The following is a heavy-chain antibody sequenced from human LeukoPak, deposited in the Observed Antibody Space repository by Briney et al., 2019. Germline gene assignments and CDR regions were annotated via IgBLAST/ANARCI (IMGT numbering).Heavy chain of an antibody. Sequence: ASVKVSCKASGYTFTRYYIHWVRQAPGQGLEWMGIVNPSGGSTTYAQKFQGRVTMTRDTSTSTVYMELSSLRSEDTAVYYCARAGDYPFDYWGQGTLVTVSS. CDR3: ARAGDYPFDY. CDR2: VNPSGGST. CDR1: GYTFTRYY. D-gene: IGHD4-17*01. J-gene: IGHJ4*02. V-gene: IGHV1-46*01.